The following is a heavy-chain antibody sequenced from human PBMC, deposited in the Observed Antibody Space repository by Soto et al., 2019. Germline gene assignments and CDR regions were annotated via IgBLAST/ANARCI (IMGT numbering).Heavy chain of an antibody. CDR1: GGSISSSNW. CDR3: ARHYFGGYYGSGSYNYYYYYGMDV. CDR2: IYHSGST. J-gene: IGHJ6*02. D-gene: IGHD3-10*01. V-gene: IGHV4-4*02. Sequence: SETLSLTCAVSGGSISSSNWWSWVRQPPGKGLEWIGEIYHSGSTNYNPSLKSRVTISVDTSKNQFSLKLSSVTAADTAVYYCARHYFGGYYGSGSYNYYYYYGMDVWGQGTTVTVSS.